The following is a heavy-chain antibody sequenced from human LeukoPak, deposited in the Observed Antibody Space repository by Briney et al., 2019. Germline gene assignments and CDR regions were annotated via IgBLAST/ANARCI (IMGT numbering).Heavy chain of an antibody. CDR1: GYTFTRYY. V-gene: IGHV1-46*01. D-gene: IGHD7-27*01. Sequence: ASVKVSCKASGYTFTRYYMHWVRQASGQGLEWMGIINPSGGSTSYAQKFQGRVTMTRDMSTSTVYMELSSLRCEDTTVYYCARDKETTWGWFDPWGQGTLVPVFS. CDR2: INPSGGST. J-gene: IGHJ5*02. CDR3: ARDKETTWGWFDP.